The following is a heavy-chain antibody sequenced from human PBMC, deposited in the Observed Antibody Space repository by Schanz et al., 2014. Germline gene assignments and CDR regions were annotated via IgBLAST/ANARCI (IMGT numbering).Heavy chain of an antibody. CDR3: AKDSTHIDIVLVPTAIDY. CDR2: MSYDGSIK. V-gene: IGHV3-30*18. D-gene: IGHD2-2*01. CDR1: GFTFSSYG. Sequence: QVQLVESGGGVVQPGRSLRLSCAASGFTFSSYGIHWFRQPAGKGLEWVAAMSYDGSIKYYGDSVKGRFTISRDNSKNTLYLHMNTLRSEDTAVYYCAKDSTHIDIVLVPTAIDYWGRGTLVTVSS. J-gene: IGHJ4*02.